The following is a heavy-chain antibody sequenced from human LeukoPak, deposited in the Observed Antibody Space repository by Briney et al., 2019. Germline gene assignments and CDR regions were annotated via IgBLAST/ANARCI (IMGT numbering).Heavy chain of an antibody. CDR2: IITILGIA. J-gene: IGHJ6*02. V-gene: IGHV1-69*04. Sequence: SVKVSCKASGGTFSSYAISWVPQAPGQGLEWMGRIITILGIANYAQKFQGRVTITADKSTSTAYMELSSLRSEDTAVYYCARAPTVPGYYGMDVWGQGTTVTVSS. D-gene: IGHD4-17*01. CDR3: ARAPTVPGYYGMDV. CDR1: GGTFSSYA.